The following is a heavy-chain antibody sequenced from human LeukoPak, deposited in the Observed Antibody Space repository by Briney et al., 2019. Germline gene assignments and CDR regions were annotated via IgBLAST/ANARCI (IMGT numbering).Heavy chain of an antibody. Sequence: PGGSLRLSCAASGFTFSSYAMSWVRQAPGKGLEWVSAISNSGGSTYYADSVKGRFTISRDNSNNTLFLQMNSLRAEDTAVYYCAKVRTGHYFDYWGQGTLVTVSS. CDR2: ISNSGGST. V-gene: IGHV3-23*01. CDR1: GFTFSSYA. D-gene: IGHD1-1*01. CDR3: AKVRTGHYFDY. J-gene: IGHJ4*02.